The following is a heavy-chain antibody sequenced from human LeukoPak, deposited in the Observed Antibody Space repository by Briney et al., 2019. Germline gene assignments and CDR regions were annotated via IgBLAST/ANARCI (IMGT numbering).Heavy chain of an antibody. D-gene: IGHD5-12*01. CDR2: ISGSGGST. V-gene: IGHV3-23*01. Sequence: GGSLRLSCAASGFTFSSHAMSWVRQAPGKGLEWVSAISGSGGSTYYADSVKGRFTISRDNSKNTLYLQMNSLRAEDTAVYYCAKGGYSGYDSGGYFDYWGQGTLVTVSS. CDR1: GFTFSSHA. J-gene: IGHJ4*02. CDR3: AKGGYSGYDSGGYFDY.